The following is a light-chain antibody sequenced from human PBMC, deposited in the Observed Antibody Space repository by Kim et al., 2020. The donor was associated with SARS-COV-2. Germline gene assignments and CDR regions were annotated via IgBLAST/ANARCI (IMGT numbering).Light chain of an antibody. Sequence: ELTQPPSASGTPGQTVTISCSGSSSNIGSNTVTWYQHLPGTAPKLLIYDNNQRPSGVPDRFSGSKSGTSASLAISGLQSDDEANYYCAAWDDRLTGLYVFGTGTQLTVL. CDR1: SSNIGSNT. J-gene: IGLJ1*01. V-gene: IGLV1-44*01. CDR2: DNN. CDR3: AAWDDRLTGLYV.